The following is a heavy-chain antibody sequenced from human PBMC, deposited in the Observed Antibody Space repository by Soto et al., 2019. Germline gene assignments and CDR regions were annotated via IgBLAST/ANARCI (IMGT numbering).Heavy chain of an antibody. CDR3: ARVDTAMVYKSDAFDI. J-gene: IGHJ3*02. CDR1: GVTFSSYA. D-gene: IGHD5-18*01. CDR2: IIPIFGTA. V-gene: IGHV1-69*06. Sequence: ASVKVSCKASGVTFSSYAISWVRQAPGQGLEWMGGIIPIFGTANYAQKFQGRVTITADKSTSTAYMELSSLRSEDTAVYYCARVDTAMVYKSDAFDIWGQGTMVTVSS.